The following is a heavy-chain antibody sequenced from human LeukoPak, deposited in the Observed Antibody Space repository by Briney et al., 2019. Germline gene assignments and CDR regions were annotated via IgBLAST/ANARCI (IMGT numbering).Heavy chain of an antibody. CDR2: IIPIFGTA. D-gene: IGHD3-22*01. Sequence: VASVKVSCKASGVTFSSYPISWVRQAPGQGLEWMGGIIPIFGTASYTQKFQGRVTITADKSTSTAYMELSSLRSEDTAVYYCGRGFMGYEGSGYYDDVFDIWGQGTMVTVFS. J-gene: IGHJ3*02. V-gene: IGHV1-69*06. CDR3: GRGFMGYEGSGYYDDVFDI. CDR1: GVTFSSYP.